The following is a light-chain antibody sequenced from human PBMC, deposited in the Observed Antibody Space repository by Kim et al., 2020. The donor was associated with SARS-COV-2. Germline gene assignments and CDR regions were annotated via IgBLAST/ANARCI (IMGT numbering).Light chain of an antibody. J-gene: IGKJ2*01. CDR1: QRVLYSSNNKNY. V-gene: IGKV4-1*01. CDR3: QQYYSTPPA. CDR2: WAS. Sequence: RATINCKSSQRVLYSSNNKNYLAWYQQKPGQPPKLLIYWASTRESGVPDRFSGSGSGTDFTLTISSLQAEDVAVYYCQQYYSTPPAFGQGTKLEI.